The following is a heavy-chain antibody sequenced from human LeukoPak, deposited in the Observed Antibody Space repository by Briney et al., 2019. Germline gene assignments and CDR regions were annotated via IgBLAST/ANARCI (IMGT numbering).Heavy chain of an antibody. D-gene: IGHD2-2*01. CDR2: IYYSGST. CDR1: GGSISSSSYY. J-gene: IGHJ5*02. CDR3: ARVYGLLYWFDP. V-gene: IGHV4-39*07. Sequence: SETLSLTCTVSGGSISSSSYYWGWIRQPPGKGLEWIGSIYYSGSTYYNPSLKSRVTISVDTSKNQFSLKLSSVTAADTAVYYCARVYGLLYWFDPWGQGTLVTVSS.